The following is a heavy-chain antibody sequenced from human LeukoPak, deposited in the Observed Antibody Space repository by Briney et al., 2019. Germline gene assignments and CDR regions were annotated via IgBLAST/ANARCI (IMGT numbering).Heavy chain of an antibody. D-gene: IGHD5-12*01. V-gene: IGHV1-2*02. CDR3: ARLRGGYDSADY. J-gene: IGHJ4*02. Sequence: ASVKVSCKASGYKFTDYSMHWVRQAPGRGPEWMGWIHPESGGTNSAPEFQGRFTMTRDTSISTVYMELSRLGSDDTAVYYCARLRGGYDSADYWGQGTLVTVSS. CDR1: GYKFTDYS. CDR2: IHPESGGT.